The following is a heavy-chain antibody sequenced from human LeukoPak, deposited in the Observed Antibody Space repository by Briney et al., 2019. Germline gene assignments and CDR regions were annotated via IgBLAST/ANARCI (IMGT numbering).Heavy chain of an antibody. J-gene: IGHJ3*02. Sequence: PSETLSLTCTVSGGSISSYSWSWIRQPPGKGLEWIGVMYDSGSTNYNPSLKSRVTISIDTSKNQFSLRLSSVTAADTAVYYCARESWNGDYGDGFDMWGQGTMVTVSS. CDR1: GGSISSYS. CDR2: MYDSGST. V-gene: IGHV4-59*01. D-gene: IGHD4-17*01. CDR3: ARESWNGDYGDGFDM.